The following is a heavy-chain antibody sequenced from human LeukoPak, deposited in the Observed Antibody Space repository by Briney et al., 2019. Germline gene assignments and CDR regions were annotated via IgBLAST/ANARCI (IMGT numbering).Heavy chain of an antibody. CDR2: IYPGDSDT. CDR1: GYSFTSYW. CDR3: ARLGSRDAKWDTSQYGMDV. D-gene: IGHD1-26*01. V-gene: IGHV5-51*01. J-gene: IGHJ6*02. Sequence: GESLKISCKGSGYSFTSYWIGWVRQMPGKGLEWMGIIYPGDSDTRYSPSFQGQVTISADKSISTAYLQWSSLKASDTAMYYCARLGSRDAKWDTSQYGMDVWGQGTTVTVSS.